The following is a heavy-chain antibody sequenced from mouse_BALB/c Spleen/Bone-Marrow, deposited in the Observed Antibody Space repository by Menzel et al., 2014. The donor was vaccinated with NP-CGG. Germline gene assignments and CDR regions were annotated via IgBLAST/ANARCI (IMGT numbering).Heavy chain of an antibody. CDR2: INPSNGGT. CDR3: TREAYYDYDYFDY. CDR1: GYTFTSYY. J-gene: IGHJ2*01. D-gene: IGHD2-4*01. V-gene: IGHV1S81*02. Sequence: QVQPKESGAELVKPGTSVKLSCKASGYTFTSYYMYWVKQRPGQGLEWIGGINPSNGGTNFNEKFKSKATLTVDKSSSTAYMQLSSLTSEDSAVYYCTREAYYDYDYFDYWGQGTTLTVSS.